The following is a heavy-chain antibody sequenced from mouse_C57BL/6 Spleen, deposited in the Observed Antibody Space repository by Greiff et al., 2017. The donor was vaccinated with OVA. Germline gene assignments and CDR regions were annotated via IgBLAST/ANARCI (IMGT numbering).Heavy chain of an antibody. CDR3: ARNYGSSFLYFDY. J-gene: IGHJ2*01. V-gene: IGHV1-55*01. D-gene: IGHD1-1*01. CDR1: GYTFTSYW. Sequence: VQLQQPGAELVKPGASVKMSCKASGYTFTSYWITWVKQRPGQGLEWIGDIYPGSGSTNSNEKFKSKATLTVDTSSSTAYMQLSSLTSEDSAVYYCARNYGSSFLYFDYWGQGTTLTVSS. CDR2: IYPGSGST.